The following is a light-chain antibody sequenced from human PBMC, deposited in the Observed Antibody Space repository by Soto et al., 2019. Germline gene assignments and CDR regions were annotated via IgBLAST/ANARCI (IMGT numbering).Light chain of an antibody. CDR1: QSISSW. CDR3: QQYKSYLT. Sequence: DIQMTQSPSTLSASVGDRVTITCRASQSISSWLAWYQQKPGKAPKLLIYDASSLESGVPSRFSGSGSGTEFTLTLSSLQPDDFATYYCQQYKSYLTFGGGTKVDIK. CDR2: DAS. J-gene: IGKJ4*01. V-gene: IGKV1-5*01.